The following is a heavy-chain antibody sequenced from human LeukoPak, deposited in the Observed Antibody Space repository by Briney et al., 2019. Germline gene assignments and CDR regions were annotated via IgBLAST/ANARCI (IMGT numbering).Heavy chain of an antibody. CDR3: ARGKTCSSSSCYVDAFDI. CDR2: IGSSTGTI. D-gene: IGHD2-2*01. Sequence: PGWSLRLSCAASGFTFSSYSMNWVRQAPGKGLEWLSYIGSSTGTIYYADSVKGRFTVSRDNAKNSLYLQVNSLRAEDTAVYYCARGKTCSSSSCYVDAFDIWGQGTMVTVSS. J-gene: IGHJ3*02. V-gene: IGHV3-48*01. CDR1: GFTFSSYS.